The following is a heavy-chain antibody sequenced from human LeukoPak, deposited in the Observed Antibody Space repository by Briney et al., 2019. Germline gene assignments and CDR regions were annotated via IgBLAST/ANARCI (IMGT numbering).Heavy chain of an antibody. CDR2: IKSKTDGGTT. CDR3: TTRGYSGYVTFDY. J-gene: IGHJ4*02. V-gene: IGHV3-15*01. D-gene: IGHD5-12*01. Sequence: GGSLRLSCAASGFTFSNAWMSWVRQAPGKGLEWVGRIKSKTDGGTTDYAAPVKGRFTISRDDSKNTLYLRMNSLKTEDTAVYYCTTRGYSGYVTFDYWGQGTLVTVSS. CDR1: GFTFSNAW.